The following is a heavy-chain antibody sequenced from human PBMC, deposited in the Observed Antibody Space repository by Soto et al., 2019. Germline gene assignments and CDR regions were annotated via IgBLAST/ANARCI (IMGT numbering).Heavy chain of an antibody. CDR2: IIPIFGTA. V-gene: IGHV1-69*13. J-gene: IGHJ6*02. D-gene: IGHD5-12*01. CDR1: GGTFSSYA. Sequence: SVKVSCKASGGTFSSYAISWVRQAPGQGLEWMGGIIPIFGTANYAQKFQGRVTITADESTSTAYMELSSLRSEDTAVYYCARGPYSGYDKNYYYYGMDVWGQGTTVTVSS. CDR3: ARGPYSGYDKNYYYYGMDV.